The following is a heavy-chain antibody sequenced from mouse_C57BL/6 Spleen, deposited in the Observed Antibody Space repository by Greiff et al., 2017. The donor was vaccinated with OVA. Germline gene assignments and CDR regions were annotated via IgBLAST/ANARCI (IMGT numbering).Heavy chain of an antibody. Sequence: VQLQQSGPGLVAPSQSLSITCTVSGFSLTSYAISWVRQPPGKGLEWLGVIWTRGGTNYNSALYSRMSISKDNYKSQVFLKMNSMQTDDTARDYCARRGGWLHHWYFDVWGTGTTVTVSS. J-gene: IGHJ1*03. CDR1: GFSLTSYA. D-gene: IGHD2-3*01. CDR2: IWTRGGT. V-gene: IGHV2-9-1*01. CDR3: ARRGGWLHHWYFDV.